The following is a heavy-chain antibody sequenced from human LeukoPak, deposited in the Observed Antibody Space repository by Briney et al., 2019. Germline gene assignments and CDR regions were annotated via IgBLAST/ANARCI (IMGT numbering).Heavy chain of an antibody. CDR3: ARVWFGELLAFDI. D-gene: IGHD3-10*01. Sequence: SETLSLTCTVSGGSISSYYWSWIRQPPGKGLEWIGYIYYSGSTNYNPSLKSRVTISVDTSKNQFSLKLSSVTAADTAVYYCARVWFGELLAFDIWGQGQWSPSLQ. J-gene: IGHJ3*02. CDR1: GGSISSYY. CDR2: IYYSGST. V-gene: IGHV4-59*01.